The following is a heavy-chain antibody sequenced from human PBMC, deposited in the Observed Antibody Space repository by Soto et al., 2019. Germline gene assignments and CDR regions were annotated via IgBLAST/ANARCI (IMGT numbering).Heavy chain of an antibody. D-gene: IGHD4-17*01. J-gene: IGHJ5*02. Sequence: QVQLVQSGAEVKKPGASVKVSCKVSGYTLTELSMHWVRQAPGKGLEWMGGVDPEDGETIYAQKFQGRVTMTEDTSTDTAYMELSSLRSEDTAVYYCATFTVTTPPPINWFDPWGQGTLVTVSS. CDR3: ATFTVTTPPPINWFDP. V-gene: IGHV1-24*01. CDR1: GYTLTELS. CDR2: VDPEDGET.